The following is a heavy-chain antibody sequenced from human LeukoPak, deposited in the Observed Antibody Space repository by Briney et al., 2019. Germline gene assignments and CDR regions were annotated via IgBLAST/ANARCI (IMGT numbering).Heavy chain of an antibody. CDR1: GGTFSSYA. Sequence: SVKVPCKASGGTFSSYAISWVRQAPGQGLEWMGGTIPIFGTANYAQKFQGRVTITTDESTSTAYMELSSLRSEDTAVYYCVRALTRGYSGYDYGYWGQGTLVTVSS. CDR3: VRALTRGYSGYDYGY. CDR2: TIPIFGTA. D-gene: IGHD5-12*01. V-gene: IGHV1-69*05. J-gene: IGHJ4*02.